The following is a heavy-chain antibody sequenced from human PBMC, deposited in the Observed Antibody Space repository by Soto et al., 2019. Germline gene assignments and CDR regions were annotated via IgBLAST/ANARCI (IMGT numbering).Heavy chain of an antibody. V-gene: IGHV1-69*06. CDR2: IIPICGTA. J-gene: IGHJ5*02. CDR1: GGTFSSYA. Sequence: QVQLVQSGAEVKKPGSSVKVSCKASGGTFSSYAISWVRQAPGQGLEWMGGIIPICGTANYAQKFQGRVTITADKSTSTAYMELSSLRSEDTAVYYCARDVLAARLVYWFDPWGQGTLVTVSS. CDR3: ARDVLAARLVYWFDP. D-gene: IGHD6-6*01.